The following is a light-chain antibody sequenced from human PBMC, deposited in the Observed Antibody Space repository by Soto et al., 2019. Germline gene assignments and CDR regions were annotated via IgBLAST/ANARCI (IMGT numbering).Light chain of an antibody. CDR1: QSISSS. CDR3: QQSYSTLYT. V-gene: IGKV1-39*01. J-gene: IGKJ2*01. CDR2: AAS. Sequence: DIPMTQSPSSLSASVGDRVTITCRASQSISSSLNWYQQKPGKAPKLLIYAASSLQSGVPSRFSGSGSGTDFTLTISRLQPEDFATYYCQQSYSTLYTFGQGTKLEIK.